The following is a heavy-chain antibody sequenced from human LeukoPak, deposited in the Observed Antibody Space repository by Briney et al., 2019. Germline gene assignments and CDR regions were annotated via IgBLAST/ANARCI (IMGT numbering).Heavy chain of an antibody. CDR2: ISSSGSTI. CDR1: GFTVSDDF. V-gene: IGHV3-11*01. CDR3: ARAGYYGSGRGFDY. D-gene: IGHD3-10*01. J-gene: IGHJ4*02. Sequence: GGSLRLSCAASGFTVSDDFMSWIRQAPGKGLEWVSYISSSGSTIYYADSVKGRFTISRDNAKNSLYLQMNSLRAEDTAVYYCARAGYYGSGRGFDYWGQGTLVTVSS.